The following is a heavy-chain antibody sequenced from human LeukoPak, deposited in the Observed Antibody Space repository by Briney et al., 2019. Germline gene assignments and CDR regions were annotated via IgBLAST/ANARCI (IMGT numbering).Heavy chain of an antibody. J-gene: IGHJ4*02. CDR2: VHYSGST. V-gene: IGHV4-39*07. CDR1: GGSISTGSYY. D-gene: IGHD3-3*01. Sequence: SSETLSLTCTVSGGSISTGSYYWGWIRQPPGKGLEWIANVHYSGSTYYNPSLKGRVTISIDTSKNQFSLKLKSVTAADTAVYYCVRGSWSGYYLDYWGQGTLVTVSS. CDR3: VRGSWSGYYLDY.